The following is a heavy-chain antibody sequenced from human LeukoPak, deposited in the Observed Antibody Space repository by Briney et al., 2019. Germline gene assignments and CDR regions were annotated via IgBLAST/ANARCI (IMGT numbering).Heavy chain of an antibody. V-gene: IGHV3-48*03. D-gene: IGHD2-2*01. CDR3: AREYCSSTSCSLVDL. CDR1: GFTFSSYE. Sequence: GGSLRLSCAASGFTFSSYEMIWVRQAPGKGLEWVSHISSSAIYTYYADSVKGRFTISRDNAKNLLYLQMNSLRAEDTAVYYCAREYCSSTSCSLVDLWGQGTLVTVSS. J-gene: IGHJ5*02. CDR2: ISSSAIYT.